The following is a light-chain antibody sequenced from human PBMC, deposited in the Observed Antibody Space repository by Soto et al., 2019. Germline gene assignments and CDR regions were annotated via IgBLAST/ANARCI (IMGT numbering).Light chain of an antibody. CDR3: QQYYSTPFT. Sequence: DIVMTQSPDSLAVSLGERATINCKSSQSVLYSSNNKNYLALYQQKPGQPPKLLIYWASTRESGVPDRVRGSGYGKDFTLTISSLQAEDVAVYYCQQYYSTPFTFGPGTKVDIQ. J-gene: IGKJ3*01. V-gene: IGKV4-1*01. CDR1: QSVLYSSNNKNY. CDR2: WAS.